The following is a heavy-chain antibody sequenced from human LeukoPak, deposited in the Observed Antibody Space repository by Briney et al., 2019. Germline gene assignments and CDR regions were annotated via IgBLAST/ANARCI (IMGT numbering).Heavy chain of an antibody. V-gene: IGHV4-4*02. D-gene: IGHD2/OR15-2a*01. CDR2: VNVLGNT. CDR1: GGSISSTNW. J-gene: IGHJ4*02. CDR3: AREGGPFRPLDY. Sequence: SGTLSLTCGVSGGSISSTNWWTWVRQPPGKGLEWIGEVNVLGNTNYNPSLESRVTISIDKSENHVSLKLTSVTAADTAVYYCAREGGPFRPLDYSGQGTLVTVSS.